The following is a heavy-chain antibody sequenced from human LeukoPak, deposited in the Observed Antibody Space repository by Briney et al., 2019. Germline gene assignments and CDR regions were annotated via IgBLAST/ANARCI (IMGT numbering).Heavy chain of an antibody. V-gene: IGHV4-39*07. CDR3: ARDVTSHLTGRMWAWFDP. D-gene: IGHD3-9*01. J-gene: IGHJ5*02. CDR1: GGSISSSSYY. CDR2: IYYSGST. Sequence: SETLSLTCTVSGGSISSSSYYWGWIRQPPGKGLEWIGSIYYSGSTYYNPSLKSRVTISVDTSKNQFSLKLSSVTAADTAVYYCARDVTSHLTGRMWAWFDPWGQGTLFTVSS.